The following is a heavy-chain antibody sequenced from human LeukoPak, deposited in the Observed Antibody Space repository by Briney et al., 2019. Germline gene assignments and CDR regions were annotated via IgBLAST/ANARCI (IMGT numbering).Heavy chain of an antibody. CDR2: IYYSGST. V-gene: IGHV4-30-4*01. J-gene: IGHJ4*02. CDR3: ARGDYGDGFFDY. Sequence: SQTLSLTCTVSGGSISSGDYYWSWIRQPPGKGLEWIGYIYYSGSTYYNPSLKSRVTISVDTSKNQFSLELSSVTAADTAVYYCARGDYGDGFFDYWGQGTLVTVSS. CDR1: GGSISSGDYY. D-gene: IGHD4-17*01.